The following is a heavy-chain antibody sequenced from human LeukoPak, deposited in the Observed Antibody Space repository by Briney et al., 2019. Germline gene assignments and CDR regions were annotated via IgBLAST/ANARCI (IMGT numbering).Heavy chain of an antibody. Sequence: PGGSLRLSCAASVVTVSINSMSWVRQVPGKGLEWVSLIYSAGSTYYADSVKGRFTISRDNSKNTLYLQMNSLRAEGTAVYYCARGQRWLDYWGQGTLVTVSS. V-gene: IGHV3-53*01. CDR3: ARGQRWLDY. J-gene: IGHJ4*02. D-gene: IGHD4-23*01. CDR2: IYSAGST. CDR1: VVTVSINS.